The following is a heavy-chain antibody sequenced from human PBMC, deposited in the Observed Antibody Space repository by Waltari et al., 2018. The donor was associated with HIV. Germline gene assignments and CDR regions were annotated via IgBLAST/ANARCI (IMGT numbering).Heavy chain of an antibody. CDR2: ISGSGGST. Sequence: EVQLLESGGGLVQPGGSLRLSCAASGFTFSSYAMSWVRQAPGKGLEWVSAISGSGGSTYYADSVKGRFTISRDNSKNTLYLQMNSLRAEDTAVYYCAVDYYDSSGPYSGAFDIWGQGTMVTVSS. D-gene: IGHD3-22*01. CDR1: GFTFSSYA. CDR3: AVDYYDSSGPYSGAFDI. J-gene: IGHJ3*02. V-gene: IGHV3-23*01.